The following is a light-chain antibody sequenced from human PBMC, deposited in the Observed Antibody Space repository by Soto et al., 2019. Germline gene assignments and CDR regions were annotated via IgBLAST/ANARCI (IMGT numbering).Light chain of an antibody. V-gene: IGKV3-20*01. Sequence: EIVLTQSPGTLSLSPWERATLSCRASQSVSSSYLAWYQQTPGQAPRLLIYGASSRATGIPDRFSGGGSGTDFTLTISRLEPEDFAVYYCQQYGSSPRTFGQGTKVDI. CDR1: QSVSSSY. CDR2: GAS. J-gene: IGKJ1*01. CDR3: QQYGSSPRT.